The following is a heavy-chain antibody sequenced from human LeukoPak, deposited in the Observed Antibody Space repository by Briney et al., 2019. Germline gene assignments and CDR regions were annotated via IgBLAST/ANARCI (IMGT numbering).Heavy chain of an antibody. CDR2: IIPILGIA. CDR3: ASTVDYYGSGRLTTPNNWFDP. CDR1: GGTFSSYI. Sequence: WASVKVSCKASGGTFSSYIISWVRQAPGQGLEWMGRIIPILGIANYAQKFQGRVTITADKSTSTAYMELSSLRSEDTAVYYCASTVDYYGSGRLTTPNNWFDPWGQGTLVTVSS. V-gene: IGHV1-69*02. J-gene: IGHJ5*02. D-gene: IGHD3-10*01.